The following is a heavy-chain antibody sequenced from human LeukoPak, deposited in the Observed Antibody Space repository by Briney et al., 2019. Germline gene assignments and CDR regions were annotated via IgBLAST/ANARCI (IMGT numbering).Heavy chain of an antibody. J-gene: IGHJ4*02. CDR2: IARSSSDR. D-gene: IGHD4-17*01. CDR1: GSTFSSYS. V-gene: IGHV3-21*01. Sequence: GGSLRLSCEASGSTFSSYSMNWVRQAPGKGLEWVSSIARSSSDRFYADSVKGRFTISRDDAKKSLYLEMNSLRAEDTAVYYCGRDGGSTVAIDYWGQGTLVTVSS. CDR3: GRDGGSTVAIDY.